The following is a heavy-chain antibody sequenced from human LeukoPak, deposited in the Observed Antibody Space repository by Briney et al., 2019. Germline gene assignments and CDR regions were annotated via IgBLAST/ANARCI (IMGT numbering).Heavy chain of an antibody. CDR2: INHSGST. D-gene: IGHD3-10*01. J-gene: IGHJ4*02. Sequence: KSSETLSLTCAVYGGSFSGYYWSWIRQPPGKGLEWIGEINHSGSTNYNPSLKSRVTISVDTSKNQFSLELSSVTAADTAVYYCKGSRSYLASWGQGTLVTVSS. V-gene: IGHV4-34*01. CDR1: GGSFSGYY. CDR3: KGSRSYLAS.